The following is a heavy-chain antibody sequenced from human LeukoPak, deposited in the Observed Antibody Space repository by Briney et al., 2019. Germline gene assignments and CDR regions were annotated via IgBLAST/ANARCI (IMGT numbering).Heavy chain of an antibody. D-gene: IGHD3-10*01. V-gene: IGHV1-69*13. CDR2: IIPLFGTA. CDR3: ARDLTMVRGARYRPYNWFAP. Sequence: GASVKVSCKASRGTFSSYAISWVRQAPGQGLEWMGGIIPLFGTASYAQNFQGRVTISADESTSTAYMELSSLRSEDTAVYYCARDLTMVRGARYRPYNWFAPWGLGTLVTVSS. CDR1: RGTFSSYA. J-gene: IGHJ5*02.